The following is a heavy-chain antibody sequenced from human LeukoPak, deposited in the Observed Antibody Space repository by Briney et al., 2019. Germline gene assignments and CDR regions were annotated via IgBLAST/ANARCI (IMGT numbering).Heavy chain of an antibody. CDR1: GFIFSNYG. J-gene: IGHJ4*02. Sequence: PGGSLRLSCAASGFIFSNYGMHWVRQAPGKGLEWVAVISYDGSNKYYADSVKGRFTISRDNSKNTLYLQMNTLRSEDTAVYYCAKAPKRGSWYFDYWGQGTLVTVSS. CDR2: ISYDGSNK. V-gene: IGHV3-30*18. CDR3: AKAPKRGSWYFDY. D-gene: IGHD6-13*01.